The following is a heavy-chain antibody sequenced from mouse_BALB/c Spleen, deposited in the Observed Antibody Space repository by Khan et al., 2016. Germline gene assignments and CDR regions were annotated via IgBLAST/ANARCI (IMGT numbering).Heavy chain of an antibody. CDR3: ARAGYYGYLVN. D-gene: IGHD1-1*01. CDR2: INPDSNTI. J-gene: IGHJ3*01. CDR1: GFDFSRYW. V-gene: IGHV4-1*02. Sequence: EVKLLESGGGLVQPGGSLKLSCAASGFDFSRYWMSWVRQAPGKGLEWIGEINPDSNTINYTPSLKDKFFISRDNAKNTLYLQMSKVRSEDTALYYCARAGYYGYLVNWGQGTLVTVS.